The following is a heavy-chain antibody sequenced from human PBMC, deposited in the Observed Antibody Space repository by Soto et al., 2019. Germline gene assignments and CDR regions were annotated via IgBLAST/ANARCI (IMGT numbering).Heavy chain of an antibody. D-gene: IGHD6-13*01. J-gene: IGHJ5*02. Sequence: EVQLVESGGGLVQPGGSLRLSCAASGFTFSSYSMNWVRQAPGKGLEWVSYISSSSSTIYYADSVKGRFTISRDNAKNSLYLQMNSLRAEETAVYYCAGQGGSRLNWFDPWGQGTLVTVSS. CDR1: GFTFSSYS. CDR3: AGQGGSRLNWFDP. CDR2: ISSSSSTI. V-gene: IGHV3-48*01.